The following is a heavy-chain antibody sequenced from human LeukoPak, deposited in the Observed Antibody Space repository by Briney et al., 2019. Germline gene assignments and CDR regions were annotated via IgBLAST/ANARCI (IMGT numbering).Heavy chain of an antibody. V-gene: IGHV1-2*02. CDR2: INPNSGGT. Sequence: ASVKVSCKASGYTFTDYYIHWVRQAPGQGLGWMGWINPNSGGTNYAQKFQGRVTMTRDTSISTAYMELSRLRSDDTAVYYCARASSGYEQQWLAPDYWGQGTLVTVSS. CDR1: GYTFTDYY. J-gene: IGHJ4*02. CDR3: ARASSGYEQQWLAPDY. D-gene: IGHD5-12*01.